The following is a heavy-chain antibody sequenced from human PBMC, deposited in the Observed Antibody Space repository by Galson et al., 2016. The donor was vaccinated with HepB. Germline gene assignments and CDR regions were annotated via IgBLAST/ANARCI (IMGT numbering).Heavy chain of an antibody. J-gene: IGHJ4*02. D-gene: IGHD3-10*01. CDR1: GLNFTNAG. CDR2: ISKDGSKK. CDR3: AGGRSGAFGY. V-gene: IGHV3-30*03. Sequence: SLRLSCAASGLNFTNAGMHWVRQAPGKGLEWFTIISKDGSKKLSVDSVKGRFTISSDNNKNTVYLQMDSLRPEDTAVYYCAGGRSGAFGYWGQGTLVTVSS.